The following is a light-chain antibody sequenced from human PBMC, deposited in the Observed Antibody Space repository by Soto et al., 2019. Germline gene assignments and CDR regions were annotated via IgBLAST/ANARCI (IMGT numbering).Light chain of an antibody. J-gene: IGKJ4*01. V-gene: IGKV1-33*01. Sequence: DIQMTQSTSSLSASVGDRVTITCQASQDISNYLNWYQQKPGKAPKLLIYDASNLEKGVPSRFSGSGSATDFTFTISSLQPEDIETDYCQQYGNLPLTSGGGKKVEI. CDR1: QDISNY. CDR2: DAS. CDR3: QQYGNLPLT.